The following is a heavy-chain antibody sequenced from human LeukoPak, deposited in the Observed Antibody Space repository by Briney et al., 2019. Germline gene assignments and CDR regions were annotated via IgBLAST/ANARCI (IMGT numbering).Heavy chain of an antibody. CDR2: ISSNGGST. V-gene: IGHV3-64*01. CDR3: GRTGDSDAFDI. Sequence: GGSLRLSCAASGFTFSSYAMHWVRQTPGKGREYVSAISSNGGSTYHANTVKGRFTISSDNSKNTVYLQINSLRAEDTAVYYCGRTGDSDAFDIWGQGTMVTVSS. D-gene: IGHD3-22*01. CDR1: GFTFSSYA. J-gene: IGHJ3*02.